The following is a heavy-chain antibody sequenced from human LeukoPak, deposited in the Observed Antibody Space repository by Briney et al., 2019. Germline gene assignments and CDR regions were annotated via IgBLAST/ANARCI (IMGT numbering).Heavy chain of an antibody. CDR1: GFTFSSYSMN. D-gene: IGHD3-22*01. CDR2: IYYSGST. CDR3: ARRQRITMIVVVEGSFDY. J-gene: IGHJ4*02. V-gene: IGHV4-39*01. Sequence: GSLRLSCAASGFTFSSYSMNWVRQTPGKGLEWIGSIYYSGSTYYNPSLKSRVTISVDTSKNQFSLKLSSVTAADTAVYYCARRQRITMIVVVEGSFDYWGQGTLVTVSS.